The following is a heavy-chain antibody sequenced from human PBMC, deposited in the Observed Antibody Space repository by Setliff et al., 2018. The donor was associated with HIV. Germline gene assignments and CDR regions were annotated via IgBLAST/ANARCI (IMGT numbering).Heavy chain of an antibody. CDR3: AGDAGYKGAADY. CDR2: INHRRST. CDR1: GGSFSGYY. V-gene: IGHV4-34*01. D-gene: IGHD1-26*01. Sequence: PSETLSLTCAVYGGSFSGYYWSWIRQPPGKGLEWIGEINHRRSTNYKSSLKSRLTISVDRSKNQFSLKLRSVTAADTAVYYCAGDAGYKGAADYWGQGTLVTVSS. J-gene: IGHJ4*02.